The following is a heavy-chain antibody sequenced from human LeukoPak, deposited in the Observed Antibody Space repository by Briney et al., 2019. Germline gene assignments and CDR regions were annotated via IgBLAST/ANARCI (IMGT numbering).Heavy chain of an antibody. CDR2: MNPNSGNT. CDR1: GYTFTSYD. D-gene: IGHD3-22*01. Sequence: GASVKVSCKASGYTFTSYDVNWVRQAAGPGLEWIGWMNPNSGNTGYAQKFQGRVTMTRDTSISTAYMELSSLRSEDTAVYYCARAFLSSGYFEFDYWGQGTLVTVSS. J-gene: IGHJ4*02. CDR3: ARAFLSSGYFEFDY. V-gene: IGHV1-8*01.